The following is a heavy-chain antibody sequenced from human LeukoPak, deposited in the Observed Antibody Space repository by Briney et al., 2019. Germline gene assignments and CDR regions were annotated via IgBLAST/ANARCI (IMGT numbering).Heavy chain of an antibody. J-gene: IGHJ4*02. V-gene: IGHV4-31*03. D-gene: IGHD3-10*01. CDR2: IYYSGSA. CDR3: ARVNYGSATKEDY. Sequence: SQTLSLTCTVSGGSISSGGYYWSWIRQHPGKGLEWIGYIYYSGSAYYNPSLKNRVTISVDTSENQFSLKLSSVTAADTAVYYCARVNYGSATKEDYWGQGALVTVSS. CDR1: GGSISSGGYY.